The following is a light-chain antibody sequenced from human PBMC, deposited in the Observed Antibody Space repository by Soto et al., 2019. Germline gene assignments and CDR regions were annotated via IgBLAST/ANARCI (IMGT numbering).Light chain of an antibody. J-gene: IGLJ2*01. CDR3: QSYDSSLSGHVV. Sequence: QSALTQPASVSGSPGQSITISCTGTSSDAGGYSYVSWYQQHPGKAPKLMIYEVNNRPSGVSNRFSGSKSGNTASLTISGLQADDEADYYCQSYDSSLSGHVVFGGGTKLTVL. CDR1: SSDAGGYSY. V-gene: IGLV2-14*01. CDR2: EVN.